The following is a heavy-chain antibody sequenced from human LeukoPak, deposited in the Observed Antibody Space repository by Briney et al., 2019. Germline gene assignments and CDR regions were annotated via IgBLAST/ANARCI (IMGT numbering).Heavy chain of an antibody. Sequence: NPSETLSLTCAVYGGSFSGYYWSWLRQPPGKGLEWLGEINHNGSTNYNPSLKSRVTISVDASKNQFSLKLSSVTAADTAVYYCAGSGYFGYSSGWHPENWFDPWGQGTLVPV. CDR1: GGSFSGYY. J-gene: IGHJ5*02. CDR2: INHNGST. D-gene: IGHD6-19*01. CDR3: AGSGYFGYSSGWHPENWFDP. V-gene: IGHV4-34*01.